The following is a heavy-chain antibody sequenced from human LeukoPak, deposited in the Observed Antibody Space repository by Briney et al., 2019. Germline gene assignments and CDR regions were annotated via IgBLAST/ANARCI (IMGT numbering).Heavy chain of an antibody. V-gene: IGHV3-23*01. D-gene: IGHD3-10*01. CDR1: GFTLSKYT. CDR2: LSAGGGGA. Sequence: GGSLRLSCAVSGFTLSKYTMSWVRQAPGKGLQWVSALSAGGGGAFYADSVKGRFTISRDNSKNTLFLQMNNLRAEDTAVYYCAREGSGRTFNFDYWGQGTLVTVSS. J-gene: IGHJ4*02. CDR3: AREGSGRTFNFDY.